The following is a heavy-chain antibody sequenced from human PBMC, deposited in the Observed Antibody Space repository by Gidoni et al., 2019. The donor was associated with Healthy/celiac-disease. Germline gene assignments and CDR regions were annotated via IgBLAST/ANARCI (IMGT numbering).Heavy chain of an antibody. CDR3: ARLDEGRSYFDY. V-gene: IGHV4-34*01. D-gene: IGHD1-26*01. CDR1: GRSFSGYY. J-gene: IGHJ4*02. CDR2: INHSGST. Sequence: QVQLQQWGAGLLKPSETLSLTCAVYGRSFSGYYWSWIRQPPGKGLEWIGEINHSGSTNYNPSLKSRVTISVDTSKNQFSLKLSSVTAADTAVYYCARLDEGRSYFDYWGQGTLVTVSS.